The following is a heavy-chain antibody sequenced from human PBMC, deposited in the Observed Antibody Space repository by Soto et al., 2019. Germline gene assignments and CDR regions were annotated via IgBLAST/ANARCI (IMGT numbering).Heavy chain of an antibody. Sequence: ASVKVSCKTSGYTFTGYYTHWVRQAPGQGLEWMGWINPNSGGTNYAQKFQGWVTMTRDTSISTAYMELSRLRSDDTAVYYCARDLGSDNDYWGQGTLVTVSS. CDR3: ARDLGSDNDY. CDR1: GYTFTGYY. CDR2: INPNSGGT. D-gene: IGHD2-21*02. J-gene: IGHJ4*02. V-gene: IGHV1-2*04.